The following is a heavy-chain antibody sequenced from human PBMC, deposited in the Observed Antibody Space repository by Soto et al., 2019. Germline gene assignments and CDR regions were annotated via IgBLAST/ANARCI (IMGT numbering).Heavy chain of an antibody. CDR2: IIPILGIA. CDR3: ARYLIIVLVPAAMENYYYYGMDV. J-gene: IGHJ6*02. CDR1: GGTFSSYT. Sequence: ASVKVSCKASGGTFSSYTISWVRQAPGQGLEWMGRIIPILGIANYADSVKGRFTISRDNSKNTLYLQMNSLRAEDTAVYYCARYLIIVLVPAAMENYYYYGMDVWGQGTTVTVSS. V-gene: IGHV1-69*02. D-gene: IGHD2-2*01.